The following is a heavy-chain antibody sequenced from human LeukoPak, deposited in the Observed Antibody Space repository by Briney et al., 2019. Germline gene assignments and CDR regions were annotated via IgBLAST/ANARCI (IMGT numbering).Heavy chain of an antibody. Sequence: GGSLRLSCAASGFTFSSYAMNWVRQAPGKGLEWVSSISSSSYIYYADSVKGRFTISRDNAKNSLYLQMNSLRAEDTAVYYCARDGPEYFQHWGQGTLVTVSS. CDR3: ARDGPEYFQH. J-gene: IGHJ1*01. CDR1: GFTFSSYA. V-gene: IGHV3-21*01. CDR2: ISSSSYI.